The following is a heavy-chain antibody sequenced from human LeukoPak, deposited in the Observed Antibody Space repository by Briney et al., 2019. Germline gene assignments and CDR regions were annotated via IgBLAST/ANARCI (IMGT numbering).Heavy chain of an antibody. J-gene: IGHJ4*02. CDR1: GYIFTNXW. CDR2: IYPADSDT. CDR3: ARQSRDGSKTRGYYFDY. D-gene: IGHD3-10*01. Sequence: ISCQVSGYIFTNXWIGWVRQLPGKGLESMGIIYPADSDTSYSPSFQGQVTISADKSISTVYLQWRSLKASDTAMYYCARQSRDGSKTRGYYFDYWGQGTLXXX. V-gene: IGHV5-51*01.